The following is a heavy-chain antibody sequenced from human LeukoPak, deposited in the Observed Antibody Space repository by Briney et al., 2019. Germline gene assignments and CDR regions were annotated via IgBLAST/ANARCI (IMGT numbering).Heavy chain of an antibody. J-gene: IGHJ6*02. CDR1: GGTFSSYA. V-gene: IGHV1-69*04. Sequence: ASVKVSCKASGGTFSSYAISWVRQAPGQGLEWMGRIIPILGIANYAQKFQGRVTMTRNTSISTAYMELSSLRSEDTAVYYCARETYYYGSGSYYSYGMDVWGQGTTVTVSS. CDR3: ARETYYYGSGSYYSYGMDV. CDR2: IIPILGIA. D-gene: IGHD3-10*01.